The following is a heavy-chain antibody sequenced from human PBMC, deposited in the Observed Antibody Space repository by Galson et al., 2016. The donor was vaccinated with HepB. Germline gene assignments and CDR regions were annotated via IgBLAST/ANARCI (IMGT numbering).Heavy chain of an antibody. CDR1: GYSFTSYW. Sequence: QSGAEVKKPGESLKISCKGSGYSFTSYWIGWVRQMPGKGLEWMGIIYPGDSDTRYSPSFQGQVTIPADKSISTAYLQWSSLKASDTAMYYCARRGYYDSSGYYGYYYYGMDVWGQGTTVTVSS. D-gene: IGHD3-22*01. J-gene: IGHJ6*02. V-gene: IGHV5-51*01. CDR2: IYPGDSDT. CDR3: ARRGYYDSSGYYGYYYYGMDV.